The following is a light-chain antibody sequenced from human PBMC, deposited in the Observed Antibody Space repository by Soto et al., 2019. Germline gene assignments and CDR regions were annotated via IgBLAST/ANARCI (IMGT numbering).Light chain of an antibody. Sequence: EIVLTQSPATLSLSPGERIPLSCRASQNVSTDLAWYKQKPGQAPRLLIYDASDRATGIPARFSGSGSGTDFTLTISSLEPEDFAVYYCQQRTNWLTFGPGPKVDIK. CDR2: DAS. V-gene: IGKV3-11*01. J-gene: IGKJ3*01. CDR1: QNVSTD. CDR3: QQRTNWLT.